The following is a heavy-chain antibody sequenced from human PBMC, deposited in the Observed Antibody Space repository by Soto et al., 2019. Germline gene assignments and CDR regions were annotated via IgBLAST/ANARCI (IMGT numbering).Heavy chain of an antibody. D-gene: IGHD3-10*01. Sequence: PSETLSLTCTVSGGSISSGDYYWSWIRQPPGKGLEWIGYIYYSGSTYYNPSLKSRVTISVDTSKNQFSLKLSSVTAADTAVYYCARGLWYPAYGMDVWGQGTTVTVSS. CDR2: IYYSGST. V-gene: IGHV4-30-4*01. CDR3: ARGLWYPAYGMDV. J-gene: IGHJ6*02. CDR1: GGSISSGDYY.